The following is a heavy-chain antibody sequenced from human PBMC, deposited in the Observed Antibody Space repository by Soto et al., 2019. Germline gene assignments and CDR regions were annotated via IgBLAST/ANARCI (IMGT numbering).Heavy chain of an antibody. CDR2: ISGSGGTV. CDR1: GFVFSRYE. J-gene: IGHJ4*02. V-gene: IGHV3-48*03. CDR3: ARVFWGGVNDY. Sequence: LRLSCEASGFVFSRYEMSWVRQAPGKGLEWISYISGSGGTVKYADSVRGRFTISRDNAKNSLYLQMDSLRAEDAAVYYCARVFWGGVNDYWSQGSQVTVSS. D-gene: IGHD3-3*01.